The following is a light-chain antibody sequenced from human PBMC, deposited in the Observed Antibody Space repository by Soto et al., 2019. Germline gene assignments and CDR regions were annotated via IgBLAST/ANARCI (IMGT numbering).Light chain of an antibody. CDR1: QSVNSY. V-gene: IGKV3-11*01. CDR3: QQRGDWPPDIT. CDR2: DAS. J-gene: IGKJ4*01. Sequence: EIVLTQSPATLSLSPGERATLSCRASQSVNSYLAWYQQKPGQAPRLLIYDASNRATGIPARISGSGSGTDFTHTIGSLEPEDFAVYYCQQRGDWPPDITFGGGTKVEIK.